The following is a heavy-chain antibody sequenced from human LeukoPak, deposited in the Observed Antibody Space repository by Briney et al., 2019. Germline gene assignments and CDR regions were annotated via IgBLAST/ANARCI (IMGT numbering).Heavy chain of an antibody. V-gene: IGHV3-30*02. CDR3: AKDQGQWLGYFDY. CDR1: GFTFSSYG. CDR2: IRYDGSNK. Sequence: PGGSLRLSCAASGFTFSSYGMHWVRQAPGKGLEWVAFIRYDGSNKYYADSVKGRFTISRDNSKNTLYLQMNSLRAEDTAVYYCAKDQGQWLGYFDYWGQGTLVTVSS. J-gene: IGHJ4*02. D-gene: IGHD6-19*01.